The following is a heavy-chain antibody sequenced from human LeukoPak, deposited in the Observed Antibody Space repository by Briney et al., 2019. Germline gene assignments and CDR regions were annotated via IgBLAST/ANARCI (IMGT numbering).Heavy chain of an antibody. D-gene: IGHD2-2*01. CDR3: ARTLGYCSSTSCRNNWFDP. J-gene: IGHJ5*02. CDR2: ISSSSSYI. Sequence: NPGGSLRLSCAASGFTFSSYSMNWVRQAPGKGLEWVSSISSSSSYIYYADSVKGRFTISRDNAKNSLYLQMNSLRAEDTAVYYCARTLGYCSSTSCRNNWFDPWGQGTLVTVSP. V-gene: IGHV3-21*01. CDR1: GFTFSSYS.